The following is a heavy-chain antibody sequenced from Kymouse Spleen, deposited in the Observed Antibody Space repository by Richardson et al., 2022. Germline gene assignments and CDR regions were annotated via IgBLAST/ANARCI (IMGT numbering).Heavy chain of an antibody. V-gene: IGHV4-34*01. D-gene: IGHD2-2*02. Sequence: QVQLQQWGAGLLKPSETLSLTCAVYGGSFSGYYWSWIRQPPGKGLEWIGEINHSGSTNYNPSLKSRVTISVDTSKNQFSLKLSSVTAADTAVYYCARGGRYCSSTSCARIVGASFDYWGQGTLVTVSS. CDR1: GGSFSGYY. CDR2: INHSGST. CDR3: ARGGRYCSSTSCARIVGASFDY. J-gene: IGHJ4*02.